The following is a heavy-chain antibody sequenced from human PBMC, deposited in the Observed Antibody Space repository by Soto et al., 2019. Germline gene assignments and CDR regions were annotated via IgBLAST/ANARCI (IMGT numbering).Heavy chain of an antibody. D-gene: IGHD6-13*01. CDR3: AREGVQYSSSWYYYYYYGMDV. V-gene: IGHV3-53*01. CDR1: GFTVSSNY. J-gene: IGHJ6*02. CDR2: IYSGGST. Sequence: GGSLRLSCAASGFTVSSNYMSWVRQAPGKGLEWVSVIYSGGSTYYADSVKGRFTISRDNSKNTLYLQMNSLRAEDTAVYYCAREGVQYSSSWYYYYYYGMDVWGQGTTVTVSS.